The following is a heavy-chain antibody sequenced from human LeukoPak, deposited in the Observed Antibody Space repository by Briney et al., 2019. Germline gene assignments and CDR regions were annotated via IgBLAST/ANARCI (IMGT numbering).Heavy chain of an antibody. CDR2: ISYDGSNK. CDR1: GFTFSSYA. D-gene: IGHD6-6*01. V-gene: IGHV3-30*04. J-gene: IGHJ4*02. CDR3: ARGEWSSSPFDY. Sequence: SGGSLRLSCAASGFTFSSYAMHWVRQAPGKGLEWVAVISYDGSNKYYADSVKGRFTISRDNSKNTLYLQMNSLRAEDTAVYYCARGEWSSSPFDYWGQGTLVTVSS.